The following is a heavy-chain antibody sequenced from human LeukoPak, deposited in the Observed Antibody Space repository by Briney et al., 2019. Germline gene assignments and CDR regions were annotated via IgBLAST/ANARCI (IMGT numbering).Heavy chain of an antibody. Sequence: GESLKISCEASGFTFSAFWMGLVRQAPGQGLEWVANINKDGSEKNYVSSVKGRFTISRDNAKNSLTLQMNSLRAEDTAVYYCARGSPPGDWGQGTLVTVSS. CDR1: GFTFSAFW. CDR3: ARGSPPGD. CDR2: INKDGSEK. D-gene: IGHD3-16*01. J-gene: IGHJ4*02. V-gene: IGHV3-7*05.